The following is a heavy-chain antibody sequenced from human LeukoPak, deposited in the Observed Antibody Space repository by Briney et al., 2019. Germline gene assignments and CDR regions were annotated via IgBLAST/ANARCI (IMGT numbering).Heavy chain of an antibody. CDR1: GFTFSSYS. J-gene: IGHJ4*02. D-gene: IGHD5-12*01. V-gene: IGHV3-21*01. Sequence: GGSLRLSCAASGFTFSSYSMNWVRQAPGKGLEWVSSISSSSSYIYYADSVKGRFTISRDNAKNSLYLQMNSLRAEDTAVYYCAGDLPAIYSGYDLGYWGQGTLVTVSS. CDR3: AGDLPAIYSGYDLGY. CDR2: ISSSSSYI.